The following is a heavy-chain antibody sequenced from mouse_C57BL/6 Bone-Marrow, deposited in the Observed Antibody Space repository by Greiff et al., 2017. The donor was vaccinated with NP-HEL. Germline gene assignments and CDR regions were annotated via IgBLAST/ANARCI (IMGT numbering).Heavy chain of an antibody. CDR2: IDPSDSYT. J-gene: IGHJ4*01. CDR1: GYTFTSYW. D-gene: IGHD3-1*01. V-gene: IGHV1-50*01. Sequence: VQLQQPGAELVKPGASVKLSCKASGYTFTSYWMQWVKQRPGQGLEWIGEIDPSDSYTNYNQKFKGKATLTVDTSSSTAYMQLSRLTSEDSAVYYCAKRGLRGYYAMDYWGQGTSVTVSS. CDR3: AKRGLRGYYAMDY.